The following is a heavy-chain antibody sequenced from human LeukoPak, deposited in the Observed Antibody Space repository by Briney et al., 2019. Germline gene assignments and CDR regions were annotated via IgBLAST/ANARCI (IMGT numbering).Heavy chain of an antibody. CDR3: ARDSSPWYYYDRSGSNGFDP. J-gene: IGHJ5*02. V-gene: IGHV3-30-3*01. Sequence: PGGSLRLSCAASGFTFSSYAVHWVRQAPGQGLEWVAVIAYDGGNKYYADSVKGRFTISRDNSKNTLHLHMNSLRAEDTAVYYCARDSSPWYYYDRSGSNGFDPWGQGTLVSVSS. D-gene: IGHD3-22*01. CDR2: IAYDGGNK. CDR1: GFTFSSYA.